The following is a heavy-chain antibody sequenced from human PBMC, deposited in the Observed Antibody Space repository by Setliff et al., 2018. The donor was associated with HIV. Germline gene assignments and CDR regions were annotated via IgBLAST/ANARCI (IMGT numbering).Heavy chain of an antibody. V-gene: IGHV4-39*01. Sequence: PSETLSLTCTVSGGSISSSSYYWGWIRQPPGKGLEWIGSIYYSGSTYYNPSLKSRVTISVDTSKNQFSLKLSSVTAADTAVYYCARHAARLGQVDYWGQGTRVTVPQ. J-gene: IGHJ4*02. CDR1: GGSISSSSYY. D-gene: IGHD7-27*01. CDR3: ARHAARLGQVDY. CDR2: IYYSGST.